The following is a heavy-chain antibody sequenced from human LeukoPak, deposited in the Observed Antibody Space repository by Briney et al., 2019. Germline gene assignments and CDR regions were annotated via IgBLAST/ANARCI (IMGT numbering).Heavy chain of an antibody. CDR3: TRGGGAFDY. D-gene: IGHD3-16*01. J-gene: IGHJ4*02. Sequence: SQTLSLTCAISGDSVSSNSAAWTWIRQSPSRGLEWLGRTYYRSKWYTDYAVSVKSRITINPDTSKNQFSLQLNSVTPEDTAVYYCTRGGGAFDYWGQGTLVTVSA. CDR2: TYYRSKWYT. V-gene: IGHV6-1*01. CDR1: GDSVSSNSAA.